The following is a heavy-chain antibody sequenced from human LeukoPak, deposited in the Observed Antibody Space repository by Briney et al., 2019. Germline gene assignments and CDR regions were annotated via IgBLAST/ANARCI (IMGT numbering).Heavy chain of an antibody. CDR2: IYPGDSDT. CDR3: ARGYCSGGSCPNRLDY. V-gene: IGHV5-51*01. D-gene: IGHD2-15*01. CDR1: GYSFTSYW. Sequence: GESLKISCTGSGYSFTSYWIGWVRQMPGKGLEWMGIIYPGDSDTRYSPSFQGQVTISADKSISTAYLQWSSLKASDTAMYYCARGYCSGGSCPNRLDYWGQGTLVTVSS. J-gene: IGHJ4*02.